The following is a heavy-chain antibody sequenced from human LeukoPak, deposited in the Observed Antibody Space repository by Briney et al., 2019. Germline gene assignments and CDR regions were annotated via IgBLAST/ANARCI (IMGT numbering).Heavy chain of an antibody. D-gene: IGHD6-19*01. Sequence: GGSLRLSCADSGFTFSTYSMNWVRQAPGKGLEWVSSITSSGTYIYYTDSVKGRFTISRDNSKNSLYLRMNSLRAEDTAIYYCARGAPVAEAWGQGILVTVSS. CDR1: GFTFSTYS. J-gene: IGHJ5*02. CDR3: ARGAPVAEA. CDR2: ITSSGTYI. V-gene: IGHV3-21*01.